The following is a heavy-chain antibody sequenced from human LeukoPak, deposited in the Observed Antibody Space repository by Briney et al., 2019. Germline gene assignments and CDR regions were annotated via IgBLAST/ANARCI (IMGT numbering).Heavy chain of an antibody. CDR1: GLSFDSSG. D-gene: IGHD3-10*01. V-gene: IGHV3-30*18. CDR2: ISYDGKNK. CDR3: AKAISGSLNWFDP. Sequence: GGSLRLSCAASGLSFDSSGMHWVRQAPGKGLEWVAVISYDGKNKYYADSVRGRFTISRDNSKNTLYLQMNSLRAEDTAVYYCAKAISGSLNWFDPWGQGTLVTVSS. J-gene: IGHJ5*02.